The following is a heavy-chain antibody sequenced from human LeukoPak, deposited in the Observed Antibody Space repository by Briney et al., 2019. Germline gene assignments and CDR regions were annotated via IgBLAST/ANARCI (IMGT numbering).Heavy chain of an antibody. CDR3: ARDQRSDRSNWFDP. CDR2: IYTSGST. J-gene: IGHJ5*02. CDR1: GGSISSYY. Sequence: PSETLSLTCTVSGGSISSYYWSWIRQPAGKGLEWIGRIYTSGSTNYNPSLKSRVTMSVDTSKNQFSLKLSSVTAADTAVYYYARDQRSDRSNWFDPWGQGTLVTVSS. V-gene: IGHV4-4*07. D-gene: IGHD3-22*01.